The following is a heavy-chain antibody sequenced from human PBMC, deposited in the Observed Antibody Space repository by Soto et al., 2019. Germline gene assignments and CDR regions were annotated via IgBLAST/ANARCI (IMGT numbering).Heavy chain of an antibody. D-gene: IGHD5-18*01. V-gene: IGHV1-8*02. CDR1: GYIFTSYD. CDR3: AGSQRGYSFADS. J-gene: IGHJ4*02. Sequence: QVQLVQSGAEVKKPGASVKVSCKASGYIFTSYDINWVRQATGQRLEWMGWMNPNSGNAGSVQKFQGRVTMTRNTSIGTAYMELSSLRSEDTAVYYCAGSQRGYSFADSWGQGTLVSVSS. CDR2: MNPNSGNA.